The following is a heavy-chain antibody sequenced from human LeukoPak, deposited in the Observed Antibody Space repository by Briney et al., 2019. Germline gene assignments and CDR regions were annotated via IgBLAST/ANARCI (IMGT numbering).Heavy chain of an antibody. V-gene: IGHV1-8*01. CDR2: MNPNSGNT. D-gene: IGHD3-9*01. Sequence: ASVKVSCKASGYTFTSYDINWVRQAPGQGLEWMGWMNPNSGNTGYAQKFQGRVTMTRNTSISTAYMELSSLRSEDTAVYYCARVGYDILTGTYYFDYWGQGTLVTVSS. CDR1: GYTFTSYD. CDR3: ARVGYDILTGTYYFDY. J-gene: IGHJ4*02.